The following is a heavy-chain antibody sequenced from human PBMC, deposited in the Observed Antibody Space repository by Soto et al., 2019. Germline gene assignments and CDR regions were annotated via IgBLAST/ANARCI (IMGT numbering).Heavy chain of an antibody. J-gene: IGHJ4*02. Sequence: EVQLVESGGGLVQPGGSPRLSCVGSGFPFSVYSMNWVRQTPGKGLEWIAYISSSGGTIYYADSVKGRFTISRDNAKDSVYLQMNSLRAEDTAVYYCAGDYWGQGTLVTVSS. V-gene: IGHV3-48*01. CDR3: AGDY. CDR1: GFPFSVYS. CDR2: ISSSGGTI.